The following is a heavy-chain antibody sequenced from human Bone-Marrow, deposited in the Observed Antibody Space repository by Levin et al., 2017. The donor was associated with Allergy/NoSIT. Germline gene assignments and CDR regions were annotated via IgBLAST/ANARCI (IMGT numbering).Heavy chain of an antibody. D-gene: IGHD2/OR15-2a*01. CDR3: AQGEYYSEKGGF. CDR1: GFTFTSYA. V-gene: IGHV3-23*01. Sequence: GGSLRLSCAASGFTFTSYAMHWVRQAPGTGLEWVSGISSSGGSMFYADSVKGRFTISRDDSKETLYLQLNSLRAEDTATYYCAQGEYYSEKGGFWGQGTRVTVSS. CDR2: ISSSGGSM. J-gene: IGHJ4*02.